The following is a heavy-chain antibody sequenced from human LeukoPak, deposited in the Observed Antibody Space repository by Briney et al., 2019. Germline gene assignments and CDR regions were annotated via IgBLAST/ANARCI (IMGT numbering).Heavy chain of an antibody. CDR3: ARRGGSGRAFDY. V-gene: IGHV4-39*01. D-gene: IGHD1-26*01. CDR1: GASISGGTYY. Sequence: SETLSLTCSVSGASISGGTYYWGWIRRPPGKGLEWIGSIYYTGSTYDNPSLKSRVTISVDTSKDQFSLKLSSVTAADTAVYYCARRGGSGRAFDYWGQGTLVTVSS. CDR2: IYYTGST. J-gene: IGHJ4*02.